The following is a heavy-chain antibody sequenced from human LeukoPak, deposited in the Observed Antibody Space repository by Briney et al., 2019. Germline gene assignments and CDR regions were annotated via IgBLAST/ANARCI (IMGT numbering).Heavy chain of an antibody. CDR2: ISSTSSDI. V-gene: IGHV3-21*04. Sequence: GGSLRLSCVASGFAFETYTVNWVRQAPGKGLEWVSFISSTSSDINYADSVRDRFTISRDNAKNSLFLQMDSLRVEDTAVYYCAKGLFSGYDKYLDPWGQGTLVTVSS. CDR3: AKGLFSGYDKYLDP. J-gene: IGHJ5*02. D-gene: IGHD5-12*01. CDR1: GFAFETYT.